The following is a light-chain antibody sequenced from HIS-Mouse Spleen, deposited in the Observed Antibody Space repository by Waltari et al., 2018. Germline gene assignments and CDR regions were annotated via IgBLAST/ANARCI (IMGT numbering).Light chain of an antibody. V-gene: IGLV3-10*01. Sequence: SYELTQPPSVSVSPGQTARITCSGDALPKQYAYWYQQKSGHAPVLVIYEDSKRPSGITERFSGSSSGTMATLTISGAQVEDEADYYCYSTDSSGNHRVFGGGTKLTVL. J-gene: IGLJ2*01. CDR1: ALPKQY. CDR3: YSTDSSGNHRV. CDR2: EDS.